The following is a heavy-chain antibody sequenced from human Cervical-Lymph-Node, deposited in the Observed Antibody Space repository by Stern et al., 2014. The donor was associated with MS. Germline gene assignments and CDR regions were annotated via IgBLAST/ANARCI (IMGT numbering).Heavy chain of an antibody. CDR1: GGSISNGLYY. CDR2: IHPSGTT. D-gene: IGHD3-9*01. J-gene: IGHJ4*02. V-gene: IGHV4-31*03. Sequence: VQLLESGPGLVRPSQTLSLTCSVSGGSISNGLYYWSWIRQHPGKGLEWLGYIHPSGTTRYNPSLNSRVSISVDTSKNQFSLKVTSVTAAETALYYCARVADFDWSYDSWGQGILVTVSS. CDR3: ARVADFDWSYDS.